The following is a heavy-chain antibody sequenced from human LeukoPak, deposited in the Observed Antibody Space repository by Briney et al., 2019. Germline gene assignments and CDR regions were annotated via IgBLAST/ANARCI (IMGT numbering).Heavy chain of an antibody. D-gene: IGHD5-18*01. CDR1: GGSISSYY. J-gene: IGHJ3*02. Sequence: SETLSLTCTVSGGSISSYYWSWIRQPPGKGLEWIGYIYYSGSTNYNPSLKSRVTISVDTSKNQFSLKLSSVTAADTAVYYCARGAGGYSYGQPSAFDIWGQGTMVTVSS. V-gene: IGHV4-59*01. CDR3: ARGAGGYSYGQPSAFDI. CDR2: IYYSGST.